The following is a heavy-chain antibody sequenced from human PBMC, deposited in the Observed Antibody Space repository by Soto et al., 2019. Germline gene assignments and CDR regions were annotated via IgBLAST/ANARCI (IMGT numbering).Heavy chain of an antibody. CDR3: AKEIPLNQIAEYFQH. Sequence: PGGSLRLSCAASGFTFSSYGMHWVRQAPGKGLEWVAVISYDGSNKYYADSVKGRFTISRDNSKNTLYLQMNSLRAEDTAVYYCAKEIPLNQIAEYFQHWGQGTLVTVSS. J-gene: IGHJ1*01. CDR2: ISYDGSNK. CDR1: GFTFSSYG. V-gene: IGHV3-30*18.